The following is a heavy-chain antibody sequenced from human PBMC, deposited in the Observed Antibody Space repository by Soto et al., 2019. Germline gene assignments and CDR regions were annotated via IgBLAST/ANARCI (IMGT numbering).Heavy chain of an antibody. CDR3: ARVAYSGYEVGHWFDP. V-gene: IGHV4-59*01. D-gene: IGHD5-12*01. CDR1: GDSISNYY. J-gene: IGHJ5*02. Sequence: SETLSLTCTVSGDSISNYYWSWIRQPPGKGLEWIGYIYYSGSTNYNPSLKSRVTISVDTSKNQFSLKLSSVTASDTAVYYCARVAYSGYEVGHWFDPWGQGTLVTVS. CDR2: IYYSGST.